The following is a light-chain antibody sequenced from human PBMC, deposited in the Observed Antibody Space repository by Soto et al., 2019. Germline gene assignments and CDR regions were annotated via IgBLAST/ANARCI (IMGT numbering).Light chain of an antibody. Sequence: EIVLTQSPVTLSLSPGERATLSCRASQSVSSYLAWYQQKPGQAPRLLIYDASNRATGVPARFSGSGSGTDFTLTIDNLEPEDIAIYYCQERSNWPPITFGQGTRLEIK. CDR1: QSVSSY. CDR3: QERSNWPPIT. CDR2: DAS. J-gene: IGKJ5*01. V-gene: IGKV3-11*01.